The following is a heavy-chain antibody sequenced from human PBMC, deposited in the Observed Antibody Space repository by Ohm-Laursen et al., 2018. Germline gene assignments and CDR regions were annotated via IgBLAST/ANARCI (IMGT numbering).Heavy chain of an antibody. D-gene: IGHD6-19*01. Sequence: GASVKVSCKASGGTFSSYAISWVRQAPGQGLEWMGGIIPIFGTANYAQKFQGRVTITADESTSTAYMELSSLRSEDTAVYYCARGEQWLVPDWYFDLWGRGTLVTVSS. J-gene: IGHJ2*01. CDR1: GGTFSSYA. CDR2: IIPIFGTA. V-gene: IGHV1-69*13. CDR3: ARGEQWLVPDWYFDL.